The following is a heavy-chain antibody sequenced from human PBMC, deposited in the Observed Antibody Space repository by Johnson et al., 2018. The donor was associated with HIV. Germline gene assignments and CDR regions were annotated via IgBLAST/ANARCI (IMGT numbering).Heavy chain of an antibody. V-gene: IGHV3-11*04. J-gene: IGHJ3*01. CDR2: ISSSGSTI. CDR3: ATRDPTYRPGAFDL. Sequence: QVLLVESGGGLVKPGGSLRLSCAASGFTFSDYYMSWIRQAPGKGLEWVSYISSSGSTIYYAASVKGRFIISRDNAKKSLYLQMNSLRAEDTAVYYCATRDPTYRPGAFDLWGQGTMVTVSS. CDR1: GFTFSDYY. D-gene: IGHD1-14*01.